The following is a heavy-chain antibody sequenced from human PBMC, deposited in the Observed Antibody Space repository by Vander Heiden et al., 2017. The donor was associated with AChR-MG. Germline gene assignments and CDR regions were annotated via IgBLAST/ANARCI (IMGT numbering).Heavy chain of an antibody. Sequence: QMQLVESGGGVVQPGRPLRLSCAASGFTFSSYGMHWVRQAPGKGLEWVAVIAHDGSIKHYAESVKGRFTISRDNSKNTLDLQMNSLRAEDTALYYCAKEGTARVSTTLDYWGQGTLVTVSS. CDR2: IAHDGSIK. CDR3: AKEGTARVSTTLDY. D-gene: IGHD5-12*01. CDR1: GFTFSSYG. V-gene: IGHV3-30*18. J-gene: IGHJ4*02.